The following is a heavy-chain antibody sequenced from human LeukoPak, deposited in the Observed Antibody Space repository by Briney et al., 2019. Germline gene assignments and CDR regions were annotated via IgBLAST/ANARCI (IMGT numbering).Heavy chain of an antibody. D-gene: IGHD6-19*01. V-gene: IGHV4-39*07. J-gene: IGHJ4*02. CDR2: IYYSGST. CDR1: GGSISSSSYY. CDR3: ASKRIAVAGFIDY. Sequence: SETLSLTCTVSGGSISSSSYYWGWIRQPPGKGLEWIGSIYYSGSTYSNPSLKSRVTISVDTSKKQFFLKLSSVTAADTAVYYCASKRIAVAGFIDYWGEGTLVTVSS.